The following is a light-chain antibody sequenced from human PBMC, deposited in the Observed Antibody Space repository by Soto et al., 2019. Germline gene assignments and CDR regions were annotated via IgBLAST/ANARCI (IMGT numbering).Light chain of an antibody. Sequence: EIVLTQSPPTLSLSPGERATLSCRASQSVSSYLAWYQQKPGQAPRLLIYDASNRATGIPARFSGSGSGTDFTLTISSLEPEDFAVYYCQQRSNWPPGITFGPGTKVDIK. CDR3: QQRSNWPPGIT. CDR2: DAS. J-gene: IGKJ3*01. CDR1: QSVSSY. V-gene: IGKV3-11*01.